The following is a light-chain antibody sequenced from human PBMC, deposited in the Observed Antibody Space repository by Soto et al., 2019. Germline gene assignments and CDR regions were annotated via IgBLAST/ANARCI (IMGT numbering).Light chain of an antibody. CDR2: DDS. CDR3: QLWDTISDRYV. J-gene: IGLJ1*01. Sequence: SYELTQPPSVSVAPGQTARITCGGGRVGTESVHWYQQKPGQAPVLVVYDDSNRPSGIPERFSGSNSANTATLTITRVAAGGEADYYCQLWDTISDRYVFGTGTKVTVL. CDR1: RVGTES. V-gene: IGLV3-21*02.